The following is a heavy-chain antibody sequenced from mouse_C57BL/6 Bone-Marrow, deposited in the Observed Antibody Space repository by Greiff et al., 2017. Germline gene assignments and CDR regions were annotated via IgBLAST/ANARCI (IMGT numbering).Heavy chain of an antibody. CDR3: ARGWLLFAY. V-gene: IGHV5-17*01. J-gene: IGHJ3*01. CDR2: ISSGSSTI. Sequence: EVHLVESGGGLVKPGGSLKLSCAASGFTFSDYGMHWVRQDPEKGLEWVAYISSGSSTIYYADTVKGRFTISRDNAKNTLFLQMTSLRSEDTAMYYCARGWLLFAYWGQGTLVTVSA. D-gene: IGHD2-3*01. CDR1: GFTFSDYG.